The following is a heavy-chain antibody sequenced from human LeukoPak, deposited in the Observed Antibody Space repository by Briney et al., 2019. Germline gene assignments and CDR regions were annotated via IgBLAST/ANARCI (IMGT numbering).Heavy chain of an antibody. CDR1: GGSISSSSYY. Sequence: SETLSPTCTVSGGSISSSSYYWGWIRQPPGKGLEWIGSIYYSGSTYYNPSLKSRVTISVDTSKNQFSLKLSSVTAADTAVYYCARHRTYCSGGSCYFPPFDYWGQGTLVTVSS. CDR3: ARHRTYCSGGSCYFPPFDY. J-gene: IGHJ4*02. CDR2: IYYSGST. V-gene: IGHV4-39*01. D-gene: IGHD2-15*01.